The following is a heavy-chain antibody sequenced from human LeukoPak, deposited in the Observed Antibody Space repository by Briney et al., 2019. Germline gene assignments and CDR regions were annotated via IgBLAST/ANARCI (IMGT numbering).Heavy chain of an antibody. D-gene: IGHD6-13*01. CDR2: IYSGGST. CDR1: GFTVSSNY. J-gene: IGHJ4*02. Sequence: PGGSLRLSCAASGFTVSSNYMSWVRQAPGQGLEWVSVIYSGGSTYYADSVKGRFTISRDNSKNTLYLQMNSLRAEDTAVYYCARDSLYSSREGNYWGQGTLVTVSS. CDR3: ARDSLYSSREGNY. V-gene: IGHV3-66*01.